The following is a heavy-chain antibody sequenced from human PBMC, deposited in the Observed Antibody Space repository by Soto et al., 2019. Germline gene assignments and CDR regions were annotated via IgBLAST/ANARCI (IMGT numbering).Heavy chain of an antibody. CDR3: AKEGGLQDRNYYYYYYIDV. J-gene: IGHJ6*03. CDR2: ISYDGSNK. V-gene: IGHV3-30*18. Sequence: QVQLVESGGGVVQPGRSLRLSCAASGFTFSSYGMHWVRQAPGKGLEWVAVISYDGSNKYYADSVKGRFTISRDNSKNTLYLQMNSLRAEDTAVYYCAKEGGLQDRNYYYYYYIDVWGKGTTVTVSS. D-gene: IGHD3-16*01. CDR1: GFTFSSYG.